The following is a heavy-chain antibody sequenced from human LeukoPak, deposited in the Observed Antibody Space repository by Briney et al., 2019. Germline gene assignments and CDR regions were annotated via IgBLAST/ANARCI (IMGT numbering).Heavy chain of an antibody. V-gene: IGHV1-46*01. J-gene: IGHJ5*02. CDR3: AKDPKSRDSRARPFDP. CDR2: INPSGGTT. D-gene: IGHD6-13*01. Sequence: ASVKVSCKASGYTFTSYHMHWVRQAPGQGLEWMGIINPSGGTTNYAQKFRGRVTMTRDMSTSTVYMELSSLRSEDTAVYYCAKDPKSRDSRARPFDPWGQGTLVTVSS. CDR1: GYTFTSYH.